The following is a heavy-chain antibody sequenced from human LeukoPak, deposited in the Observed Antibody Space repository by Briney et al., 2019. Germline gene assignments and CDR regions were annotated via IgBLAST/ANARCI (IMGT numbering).Heavy chain of an antibody. V-gene: IGHV1-2*02. J-gene: IGHJ4*02. CDR1: GYTFTDYY. D-gene: IGHD3-9*01. Sequence: ASVKVSCKASGYTFTDYYIHWVRQAPGQRLAWMGWINPNSGGTNYAQKFQGRVTMTRDTSISTAYMELSRVRSDDTAVYYCARARTYYDILTAYPFDYWGQGTLVTVSS. CDR3: ARARTYYDILTAYPFDY. CDR2: INPNSGGT.